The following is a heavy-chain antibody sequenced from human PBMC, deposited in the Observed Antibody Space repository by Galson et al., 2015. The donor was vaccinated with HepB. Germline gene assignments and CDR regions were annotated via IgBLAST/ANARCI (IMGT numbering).Heavy chain of an antibody. Sequence: SVKVSCKASGYTFITYYMHWVRQAPGQGLEWMGIIRPSGDDGTTYTQKFQGRVTMTRDTSTSTVYMDLNSLRSEDTAVYYCVREYRGGSFDYWGKGTLVTVSS. D-gene: IGHD1-26*01. CDR3: VREYRGGSFDY. J-gene: IGHJ4*02. CDR1: GYTFITYY. V-gene: IGHV1-46*01. CDR2: IRPSGDDGT.